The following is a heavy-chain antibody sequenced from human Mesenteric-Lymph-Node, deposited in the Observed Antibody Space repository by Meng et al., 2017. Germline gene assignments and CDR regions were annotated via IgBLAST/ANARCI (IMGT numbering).Heavy chain of an antibody. V-gene: IGHV1-2*06. CDR1: GYTFTGYY. CDR2: INPNSGGT. CDR3: AREGPIYYYYGMDV. Sequence: ASVKVSCKASGYTFTGYYMHWVRQAPGQGLEWMGRINPNSGGTNYAQKFQGRVTMTRDTSISTAYMELSRLRSDDTAVYYCAREGPIYYYYGMDVWGQGTTVTVSS. J-gene: IGHJ6*02.